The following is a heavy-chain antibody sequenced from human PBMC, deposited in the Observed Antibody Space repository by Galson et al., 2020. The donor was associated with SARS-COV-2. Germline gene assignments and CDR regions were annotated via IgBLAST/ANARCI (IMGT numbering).Heavy chain of an antibody. D-gene: IGHD2-2*01. V-gene: IGHV1-18*04. CDR3: AREELLPAAVPCDY. CDR2: ISPYDGNT. Sequence: ASVKVSCKASGYTFMNYGISWVRQAPGQGFEWMGWISPYDGNTNYAQKLQGRVTMTMDKSTNTAYMELRSLRSDDTAVYYCAREELLPAAVPCDYWGQGTLVTVSS. CDR1: GYTFMNYG. J-gene: IGHJ4*02.